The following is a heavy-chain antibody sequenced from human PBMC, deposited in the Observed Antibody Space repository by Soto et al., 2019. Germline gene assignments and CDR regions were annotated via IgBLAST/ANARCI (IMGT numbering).Heavy chain of an antibody. CDR2: TYYRSKWYN. J-gene: IGHJ4*02. V-gene: IGHV6-1*01. D-gene: IGHD3-22*01. Sequence: SQTLSRTCAISWYGFSINIAAFNLIRHSPSRGLEWLGRTYYRSKWYNHYALSVKSRINVNPDTSKNQFSLQLNSVTPEDTAVYYCERSPNGGYLEYWGQGHLVNVS. CDR1: WYGFSINIAA. CDR3: ERSPNGGYLEY.